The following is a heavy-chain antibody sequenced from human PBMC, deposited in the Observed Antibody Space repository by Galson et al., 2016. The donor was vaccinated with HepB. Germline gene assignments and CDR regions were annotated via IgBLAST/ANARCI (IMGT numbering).Heavy chain of an antibody. CDR3: ARQFTRTSYVWGNYRVLEAAMDV. V-gene: IGHV4-39*01. CDR1: GCSISSSIYY. J-gene: IGHJ6*02. CDR2: IYYSGTS. Sequence: LSLTCTVSGCSISSSIYYWGWIRQPPGKGLEWIGTIYYSGTSDYNSSLKSRVTISVDTFKNQFSLKLRSVTAADTAVYYCARQFTRTSYVWGNYRVLEAAMDVWGQGTTVTVPS. D-gene: IGHD3-16*02.